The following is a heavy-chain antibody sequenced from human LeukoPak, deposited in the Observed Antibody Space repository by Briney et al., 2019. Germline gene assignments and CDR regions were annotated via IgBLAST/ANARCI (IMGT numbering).Heavy chain of an antibody. CDR1: GFTVSSGH. CDR2: FYRGGNT. Sequence: PGGSLRLSCAVSGFTVSSGHMHWVRQAPGQGLEWVATFYRGGNTYRADSVKGRLTVSRDNLKNTVSLQIDSLRAEDTAVYYCATSKSATYDGLDLWGQGTRVTVSS. D-gene: IGHD2-15*01. J-gene: IGHJ3*01. CDR3: ATSKSATYDGLDL. V-gene: IGHV3-53*01.